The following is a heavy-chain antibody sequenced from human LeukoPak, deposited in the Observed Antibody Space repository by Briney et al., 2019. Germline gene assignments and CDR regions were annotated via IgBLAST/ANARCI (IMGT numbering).Heavy chain of an antibody. CDR2: ISAYNGNT. CDR3: ARDFPHYDFWSGYNYGMDV. D-gene: IGHD3-3*01. V-gene: IGHV1-18*01. Sequence: ASVKVSCKASGYTFTSYGISWVRQAPGQGLEWMGWISAYNGNTDYAQKLQGRVTMTTDTSTRTAYMELRSLRSDDTAVYYCARDFPHYDFWSGYNYGMDVWGQGTTVTVSS. J-gene: IGHJ6*02. CDR1: GYTFTSYG.